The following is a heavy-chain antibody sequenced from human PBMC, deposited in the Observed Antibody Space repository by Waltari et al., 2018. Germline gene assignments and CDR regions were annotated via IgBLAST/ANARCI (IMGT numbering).Heavy chain of an antibody. Sequence: QVQLQESGPGLVKPSETLSLTCAVSGASVNSDNWWSWVRQSPGAGLEWSGEISRAGRTNYDPSLQSRVTIAIDTSRNHLSLKVTSVTAADTAFYYCARHTAVPYTRGFDYWGQGLLVIVSS. J-gene: IGHJ4*02. CDR1: GASVNSDNW. V-gene: IGHV4-4*02. CDR3: ARHTAVPYTRGFDY. D-gene: IGHD3-16*01. CDR2: ISRAGRT.